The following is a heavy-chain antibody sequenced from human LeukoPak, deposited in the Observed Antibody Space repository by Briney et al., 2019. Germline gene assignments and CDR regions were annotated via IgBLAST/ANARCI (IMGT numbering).Heavy chain of an antibody. D-gene: IGHD6-13*01. J-gene: IGHJ4*02. V-gene: IGHV3-23*01. CDR3: AKGPRSSSWYHFDN. Sequence: GGSLRLSCAASGFTFSTYAMSWVRVRQAPGKGLEWVSTITGSGDRTYYTDSVKGRFTISRDNSKNNLYLQMNSLRAEDTAVFYCAKGPRSSSWYHFDNWGQGTLVTVSS. CDR2: ITGSGDRT. CDR1: GFTFSTYA.